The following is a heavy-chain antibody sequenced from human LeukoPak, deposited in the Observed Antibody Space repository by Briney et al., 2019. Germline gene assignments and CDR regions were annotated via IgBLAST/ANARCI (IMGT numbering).Heavy chain of an antibody. CDR3: ARGYGDWFDP. D-gene: IGHD3-10*01. CDR2: INSDASST. CDR1: AFTFSSYW. J-gene: IGHJ5*02. V-gene: IGHV3-74*01. Sequence: GGSLRLPCAASAFTFSSYWMHWVRQAPGKGLVWVSRINSDASSTYYADSVKGRFSISRDNTKNTLYLQMNSLRAEDTAVYYCARGYGDWFDPWGQGTLVTVSS.